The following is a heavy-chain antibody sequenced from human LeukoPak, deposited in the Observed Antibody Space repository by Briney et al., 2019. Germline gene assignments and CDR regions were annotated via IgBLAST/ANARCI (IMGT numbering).Heavy chain of an antibody. CDR2: IIPIFGTA. Sequence: GASVKVSCKAPGGTSSSYAISWVRQAPGEGLEWMGRIIPIFGTANYAQKFQGRVTISTDESTSTAYMELSSLRSEDTAVYYCARARGGYSYGEFDYWGQGTLVTVSS. CDR3: ARARGGYSYGEFDY. CDR1: GGTSSSYA. D-gene: IGHD5-18*01. J-gene: IGHJ4*02. V-gene: IGHV1-69*05.